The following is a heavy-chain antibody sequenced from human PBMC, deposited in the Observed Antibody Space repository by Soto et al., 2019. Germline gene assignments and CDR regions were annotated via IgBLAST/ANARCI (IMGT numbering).Heavy chain of an antibody. J-gene: IGHJ3*02. D-gene: IGHD3-22*01. V-gene: IGHV1-24*01. CDR1: GYTLTELS. Sequence: GASVKVSCKVSGYTLTELSMHWVRQAPGKGLEWMGGFDPEDGETIYAQKFQGRVTMTEDTSTDTAYMELSSLRSEDTAVYYCATTVITMIVVVTHPYDAFDIWGQGTMVTGSS. CDR3: ATTVITMIVVVTHPYDAFDI. CDR2: FDPEDGET.